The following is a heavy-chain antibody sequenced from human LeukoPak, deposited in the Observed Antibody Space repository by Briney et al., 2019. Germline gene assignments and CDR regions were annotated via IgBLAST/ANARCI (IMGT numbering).Heavy chain of an antibody. J-gene: IGHJ5*02. CDR3: ARLRFSQIQNWFDP. CDR2: IYPDDSDT. V-gene: IGHV5-51*01. CDR1: GYSFTCYW. D-gene: IGHD3-16*01. Sequence: GESLKISCEGSGYSFTCYWIAWVRQMPGKGLEWMGIIYPDDSDTRYSPSFQGQVTISADKSISTAYLQWSSLKASDTAMYYCARLRFSQIQNWFDPWGQGTLVTVSS.